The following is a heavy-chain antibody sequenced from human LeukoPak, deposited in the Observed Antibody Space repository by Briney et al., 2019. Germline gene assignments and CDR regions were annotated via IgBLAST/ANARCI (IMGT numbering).Heavy chain of an antibody. Sequence: GGSLRLSCAASGFTFSSYGMHWVRQAPGKGLEWVAVISYDGSNKYYADSVKGRFTISRDNSKNTLYLQMNSLRGDDTARYYCTKASWEGVTTTYFDYWGQGTLVPVSS. V-gene: IGHV3-30*18. J-gene: IGHJ4*02. CDR2: ISYDGSNK. CDR3: TKASWEGVTTTYFDY. D-gene: IGHD1-26*01. CDR1: GFTFSSYG.